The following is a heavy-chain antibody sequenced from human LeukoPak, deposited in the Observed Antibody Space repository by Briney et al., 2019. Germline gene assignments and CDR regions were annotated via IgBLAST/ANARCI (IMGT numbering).Heavy chain of an antibody. CDR2: IRSKAYGGTT. J-gene: IGHJ4*02. V-gene: IGHV3-49*04. CDR3: ARAYGIAAAVDY. Sequence: QPGRSLRLSCTASGFTFGDYAMSWVRQAPGKGLEWVGFIRSKAYGGTTEYAASVKGRFTISRDDSKSIAYLQMNSLKTEDTAVYYCARAYGIAAAVDYWGQGTLVTVSS. CDR1: GFTFGDYA. D-gene: IGHD6-13*01.